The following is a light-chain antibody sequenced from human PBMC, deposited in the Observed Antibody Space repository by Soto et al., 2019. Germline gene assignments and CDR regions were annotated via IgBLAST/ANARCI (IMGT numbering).Light chain of an antibody. CDR3: AAWDDSLNGHV. CDR1: SSNIGSNT. CDR2: TND. J-gene: IGLJ1*01. Sequence: QSVLTRPPSASGTPGQRVTISCSGSSSNIGSNTVNWFQQLPGTAPKPLIQTNDQRPSGVPDRFSGSKSGTSASLAISGLQSEDEADYYCAAWDDSLNGHVFGTGTKVTVL. V-gene: IGLV1-44*01.